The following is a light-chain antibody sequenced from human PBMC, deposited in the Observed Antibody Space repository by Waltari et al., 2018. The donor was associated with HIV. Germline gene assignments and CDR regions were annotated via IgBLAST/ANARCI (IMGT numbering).Light chain of an antibody. Sequence: QSALTQPASVSGSPGQSITISCIGTSSDVGGYNYVSWYQHHPGKAPKLMIYEVSKRPSGVSNRVSGSKSGNTASLTISGLQAEDEADYYCSSYTSTKVLFGGGTKLTVL. CDR1: SSDVGGYNY. J-gene: IGLJ2*01. CDR2: EVS. V-gene: IGLV2-14*01. CDR3: SSYTSTKVL.